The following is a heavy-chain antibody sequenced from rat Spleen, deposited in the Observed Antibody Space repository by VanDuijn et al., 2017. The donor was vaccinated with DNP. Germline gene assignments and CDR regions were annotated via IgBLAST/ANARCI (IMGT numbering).Heavy chain of an antibody. V-gene: IGHV6-6*01. CDR1: GFTFSTAW. D-gene: IGHD4-1*01. CDR3: ARYSLIKRVWDY. Sequence: EVQVLESGGGLVQPGNSLKLSCATSGFTFSTAWMYWYRQFPEKRLEWVARIKAKSNNYATYYTESVKGRFTIPRDNAKSTLYLQMNSLRSEDMATYYCARYSLIKRVWDYWGQGVTVTVSS. J-gene: IGHJ2*01. CDR2: IKAKSNNYAT.